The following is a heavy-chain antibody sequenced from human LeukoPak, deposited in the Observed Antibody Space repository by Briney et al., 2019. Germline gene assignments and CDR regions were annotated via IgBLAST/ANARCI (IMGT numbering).Heavy chain of an antibody. CDR1: GGSISSSSYY. V-gene: IGHV4-39*07. J-gene: IGHJ5*02. Sequence: SETLSLTCTVSGGSISSSSYYWGWIRQPPGKGLEWIGSIYYSGSTYYNPSLKGRVTISVDTSKNQFSLKLSSVTAADTAVYYCARQYLGSGSLKVYNWFDPWGQGTLVTVSS. CDR2: IYYSGST. CDR3: ARQYLGSGSLKVYNWFDP. D-gene: IGHD3-10*01.